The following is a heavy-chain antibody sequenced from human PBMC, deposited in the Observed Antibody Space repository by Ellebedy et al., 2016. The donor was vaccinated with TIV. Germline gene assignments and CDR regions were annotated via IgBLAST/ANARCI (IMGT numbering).Heavy chain of an antibody. J-gene: IGHJ3*01. CDR1: GLTFSSHA. Sequence: PGGSLRLSCAASGLTFSSHAMSWVRQAPGKGLEWVSSITESGGNTYYAVSVKGRFTISRDNSKDTLFLQMNSLRAEDTAIYFCARDPVGVGPAFDVWGQGTMVTVSS. V-gene: IGHV3-23*01. CDR2: ITESGGNT. CDR3: ARDPVGVGPAFDV. D-gene: IGHD4-23*01.